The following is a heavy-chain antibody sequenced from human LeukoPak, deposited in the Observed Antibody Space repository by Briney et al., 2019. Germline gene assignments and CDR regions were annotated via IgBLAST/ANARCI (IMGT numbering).Heavy chain of an antibody. Sequence: GGSLRLSCAASGFTFSSYAMSWVRQAPGKGLEWVSAISGSGGSTYYADSVKGRFTISSDNAKNSLYLQMNSLRAEDTAIYYCARDRGSSYFDYWGQGTLVTVSS. V-gene: IGHV3-23*01. CDR2: ISGSGGST. CDR3: ARDRGSSYFDY. CDR1: GFTFSSYA. D-gene: IGHD6-13*01. J-gene: IGHJ4*02.